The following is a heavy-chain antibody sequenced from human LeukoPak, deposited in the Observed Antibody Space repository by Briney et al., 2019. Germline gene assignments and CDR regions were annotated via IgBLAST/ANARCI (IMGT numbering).Heavy chain of an antibody. J-gene: IGHJ3*02. CDR1: GYTLTELS. CDR3: ATTIPKLERRHDAFDI. Sequence: ASVKVSCKVSGYTLTELSMHWVRQAPGKGLEWMGGFDPEDGETIYAQKFQGRVTMTEDTSTDTAYMELSSLRSEDTAVYYCATTIPKLERRHDAFDIWGQGTMVTVSS. D-gene: IGHD1-1*01. CDR2: FDPEDGET. V-gene: IGHV1-24*01.